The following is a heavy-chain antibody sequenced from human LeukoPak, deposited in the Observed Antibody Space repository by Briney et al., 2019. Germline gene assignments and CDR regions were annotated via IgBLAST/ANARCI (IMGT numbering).Heavy chain of an antibody. V-gene: IGHV3-23*01. CDR2: ISSGDNT. CDR3: ARDWYFDL. CDR1: GFTFSSYA. J-gene: IGHJ2*01. Sequence: GGSLRLSCAASGFTFSSYAMSWVRQAPGKGLEWVSAISSGDNTYYTDSVKGRFTISRDNSKSTLYLQMNSLRGEDTAIYYCARDWYFDLWGRGTLVTVSS.